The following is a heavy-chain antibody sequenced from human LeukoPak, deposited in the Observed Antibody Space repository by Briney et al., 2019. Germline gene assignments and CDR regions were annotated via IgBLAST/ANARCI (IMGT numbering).Heavy chain of an antibody. J-gene: IGHJ3*02. V-gene: IGHV3-48*03. Sequence: GGSLRLSCAASGFTFSSFEMNWVRQAPGKGLEWVSYIGSSGSTRYYADSVKGRFTISRDNAKNSLYLQMNSLRAEDTAVYYCARARHYGDDAFDIWGQGTMVTVSS. CDR3: ARARHYGDDAFDI. CDR2: IGSSGSTR. D-gene: IGHD3-10*01. CDR1: GFTFSSFE.